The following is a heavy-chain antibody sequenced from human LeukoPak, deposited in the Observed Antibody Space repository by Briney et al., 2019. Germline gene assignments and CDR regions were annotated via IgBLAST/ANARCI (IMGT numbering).Heavy chain of an antibody. V-gene: IGHV3-53*01. J-gene: IGHJ4*02. Sequence: PGGSLRLSCAASGFTVSSNYMSWVRQAPGKGLEWVSVIYSGGSTYYADSVKGRFTISRDNSKNTLYLQMNSLRAEDTAVYYCATDDRSGYFDYWGQGTLVTVSS. CDR2: IYSGGST. D-gene: IGHD3-22*01. CDR3: ATDDRSGYFDY. CDR1: GFTVSSNY.